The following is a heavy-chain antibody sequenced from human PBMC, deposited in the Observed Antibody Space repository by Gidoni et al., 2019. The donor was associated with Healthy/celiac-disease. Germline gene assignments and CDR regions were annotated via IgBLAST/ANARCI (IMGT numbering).Heavy chain of an antibody. CDR2: IDPSDSYT. V-gene: IGHV5-10-1*03. D-gene: IGHD3-16*01. J-gene: IGHJ6*02. CDR3: ARQGGSPYYYYGMDV. CDR1: GYSFTSYW. Sequence: EVQLVQSGAEVKKPGESLRISCKGSGYSFTSYWISWVRQMPGKGLEWMGRIDPSDSYTNYSPSFQGHVTISADKSISTAYLQWSSLKASDTAMYYCARQGGSPYYYYGMDVWGQGTTVTVSS.